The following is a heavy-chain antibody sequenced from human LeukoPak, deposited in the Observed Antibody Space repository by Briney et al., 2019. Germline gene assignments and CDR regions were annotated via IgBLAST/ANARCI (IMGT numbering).Heavy chain of an antibody. V-gene: IGHV4-4*02. CDR1: GGSISSSSW. CDR2: IYHSGST. J-gene: IGHJ5*02. CDR3: ARSSSYCSSTSCYANWFDP. D-gene: IGHD2-2*01. Sequence: PSGTLSLTCAVSGGSISSSSWWCWVRQPPGKGLGGVGEIYHSGSTNYNPSLKSRVTVSVDKSKNQCSLKLSSVTAADPAVYYCARSSSYCSSTSCYANWFDPWGQGTLVTVSS.